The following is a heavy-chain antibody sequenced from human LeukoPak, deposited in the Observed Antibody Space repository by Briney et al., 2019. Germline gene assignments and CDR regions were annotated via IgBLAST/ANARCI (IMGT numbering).Heavy chain of an antibody. Sequence: KPSETLSLTCTVSGYSISSGYYWGWIRQPPGKGLEWIGSIYHSGSTYYNPSLKSRVTISVDTSKNQFSLKLSSVTAADTAVYYCARYNPYYDFWSGLYYYYMDVWGKGTTVTVSS. CDR3: ARYNPYYDFWSGLYYYYMDV. CDR2: IYHSGST. CDR1: GYSISSGYY. J-gene: IGHJ6*03. D-gene: IGHD3-3*01. V-gene: IGHV4-38-2*02.